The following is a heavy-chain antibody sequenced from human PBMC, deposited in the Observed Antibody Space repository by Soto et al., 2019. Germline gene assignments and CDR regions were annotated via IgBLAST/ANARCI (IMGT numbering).Heavy chain of an antibody. CDR1: GFTFDTYW. V-gene: IGHV3-74*01. Sequence: GSLRLSCAASGFTFDTYWMNWVRQAPGKGPEWLSGINSDGTISSYADSVKGRFTISRDNARNTLSLQMNSLRADDTAVYYCARLSGDHSAFFSYGMDAWGQWTTVTVSS. CDR2: INSDGTIS. J-gene: IGHJ6*02. CDR3: ARLSGDHSAFFSYGMDA. D-gene: IGHD2-21*01.